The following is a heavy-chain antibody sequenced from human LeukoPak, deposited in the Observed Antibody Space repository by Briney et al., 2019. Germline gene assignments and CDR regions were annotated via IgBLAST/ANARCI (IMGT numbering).Heavy chain of an antibody. Sequence: GGSLRLSCAASGFTFSSRAMSWVRQAPGTRLEWVSSISGSGDNTYYADSVKGRFTISRDNYKNTLYLQMNSLRADDTAVYFCAKDERSSTSGWYGWFDRWGQGTLVTVSS. J-gene: IGHJ5*02. V-gene: IGHV3-23*01. CDR3: AKDERSSTSGWYGWFDR. D-gene: IGHD6-19*01. CDR1: GFTFSSRA. CDR2: ISGSGDNT.